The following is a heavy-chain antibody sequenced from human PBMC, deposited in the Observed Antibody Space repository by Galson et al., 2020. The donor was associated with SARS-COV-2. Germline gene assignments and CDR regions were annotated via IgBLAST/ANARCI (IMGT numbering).Heavy chain of an antibody. CDR2: INIGGNT. Sequence: SETLSLTCAVYGGSFSGYSWTWIRQAPGKGLEWIGEINIGGNTNYSPSLRGRVTVSVDTSKSQFSLNLRSVTAADTALYYCARGHRGVVPSPVLGLGPYYSYYYMDVWDKGTTVTVSS. J-gene: IGHJ6*03. D-gene: IGHD3-10*01. CDR1: GGSFSGYS. V-gene: IGHV4-34*01. CDR3: ARGHRGVVPSPVLGLGPYYSYYYMDV.